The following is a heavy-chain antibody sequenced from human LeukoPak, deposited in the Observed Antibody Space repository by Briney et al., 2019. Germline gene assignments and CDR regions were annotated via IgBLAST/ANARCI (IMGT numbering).Heavy chain of an antibody. CDR1: GFTFSRDA. CDR2: ISDSGGST. CDR3: AKLPDCANDACTEGDD. J-gene: IGHJ4*02. D-gene: IGHD2-8*01. Sequence: GGSLRLSCAASGFTFSRDAMSWVRQAPGKGLEWVSSISDSGGSTYYADSVKGRFTISRDNSRNTLYLQMDSLRADDTAVYYCAKLPDCANDACTEGDDWGQGTLVTVSS. V-gene: IGHV3-23*01.